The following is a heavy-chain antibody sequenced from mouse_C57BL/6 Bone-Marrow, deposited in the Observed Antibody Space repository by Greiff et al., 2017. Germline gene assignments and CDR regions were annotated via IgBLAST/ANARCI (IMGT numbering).Heavy chain of an antibody. D-gene: IGHD3-1*01. CDR1: GYTFTSYW. V-gene: IGHV1-69*01. J-gene: IGHJ2*01. Sequence: VQLQQPGAELVMPGASVKLSCKASGYTFTSYWMHWVKQRPGQGLEWIGEIDPSDSYTNYNQKFKGKSTLTVDKSSSTAYMQLSSLTSEDSAVYDCARGGLASGYWGQGTTLTVSS. CDR3: ARGGLASGY. CDR2: IDPSDSYT.